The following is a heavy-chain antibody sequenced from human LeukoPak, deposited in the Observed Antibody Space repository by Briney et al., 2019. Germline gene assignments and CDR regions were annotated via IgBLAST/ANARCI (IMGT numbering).Heavy chain of an antibody. D-gene: IGHD4/OR15-4a*01. Sequence: GGSLRLSCAASGFTVSNNYMSWVRQAPGKGLEWVSVIYSGDNTYYVESVKGRFTISRDNSKNTLFLQMNCLRAEDTAVYYCAGRRVLGASFDYWGQGTLVTVSS. CDR2: IYSGDNT. CDR1: GFTVSNNY. J-gene: IGHJ4*02. CDR3: AGRRVLGASFDY. V-gene: IGHV3-66*02.